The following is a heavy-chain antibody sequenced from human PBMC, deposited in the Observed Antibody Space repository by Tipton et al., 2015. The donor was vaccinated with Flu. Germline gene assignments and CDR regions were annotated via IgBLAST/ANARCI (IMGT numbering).Heavy chain of an antibody. CDR1: GYSISSGYY. J-gene: IGHJ4*02. CDR3: ARGPEQWLVNPHYFDY. V-gene: IGHV4-38-2*02. CDR2: IYHSGST. D-gene: IGHD6-19*01. Sequence: TLSLTCTVSGYSISSGYYWGWIRQPPGKGLEWIGSIYHSGSTYYNPSLKSRVTISVDTSKNQFSLKLSSVTAADTAVYYCARGPEQWLVNPHYFDYWGQGTLVRLL.